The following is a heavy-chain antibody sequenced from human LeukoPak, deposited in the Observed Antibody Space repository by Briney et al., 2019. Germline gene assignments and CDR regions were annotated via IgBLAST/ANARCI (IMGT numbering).Heavy chain of an antibody. D-gene: IGHD2-2*01. J-gene: IGHJ4*02. Sequence: GGSLRLSCAASGFTFSSYAMHWVRQAPGKGMEYVSAISSNGGSTYYADSVKGRFTISRDNSKNTLYLQMGSLRAEDMAVYYCARGRCSSTSCPFDYCGQGTLVTVSS. CDR3: ARGRCSSTSCPFDY. CDR1: GFTFSSYA. V-gene: IGHV3-64*02. CDR2: ISSNGGST.